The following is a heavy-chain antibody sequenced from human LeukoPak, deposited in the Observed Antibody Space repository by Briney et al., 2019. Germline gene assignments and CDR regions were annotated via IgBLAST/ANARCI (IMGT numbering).Heavy chain of an antibody. CDR1: GYDFTSYW. CDR3: ARHFHPAETTGGYFDL. D-gene: IGHD4-17*01. Sequence: GESLQISYHSSGYDFTSYWIVWVRPMPGKGREWMGITFAGYSYTIYSPSFQGQVTISVDKSISTAYLQWSSLKASDTAMYYCARHFHPAETTGGYFDLWGRGTLVTVSA. J-gene: IGHJ2*01. V-gene: IGHV5-51*01. CDR2: TFAGYSYT.